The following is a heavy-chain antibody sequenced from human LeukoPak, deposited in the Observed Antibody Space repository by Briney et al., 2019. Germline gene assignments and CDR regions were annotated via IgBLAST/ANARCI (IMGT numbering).Heavy chain of an antibody. Sequence: KPSETLSLTCTVSGGSISSSSYYWGWIRQPPGKGLEWIGSIYYSGSTYYNPSLKSRVTISVDTSKNQFSLKLSSVTAADTAVYYCARHGDPEQWLALGEDYWGQGTLVTVSS. J-gene: IGHJ4*02. CDR3: ARHGDPEQWLALGEDY. CDR1: GGSISSSSYY. V-gene: IGHV4-39*01. CDR2: IYYSGST. D-gene: IGHD6-19*01.